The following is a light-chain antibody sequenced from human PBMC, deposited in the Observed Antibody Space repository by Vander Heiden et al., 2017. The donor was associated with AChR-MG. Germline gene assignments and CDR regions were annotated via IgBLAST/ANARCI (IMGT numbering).Light chain of an antibody. CDR2: LGT. J-gene: IGKJ4*01. CDR3: MQAIQTPT. Sequence: DIVMTQSPLSLPVTPGEPASISCRSSQSLLHSNGYNYLDWYLQKPGQSPQLLIYLGTNRASGVPDRFSGSGSGTDFTLKISRVEAEDVGVYYCMQAIQTPTLGGGTKVEIK. V-gene: IGKV2-28*01. CDR1: QSLLHSNGYNY.